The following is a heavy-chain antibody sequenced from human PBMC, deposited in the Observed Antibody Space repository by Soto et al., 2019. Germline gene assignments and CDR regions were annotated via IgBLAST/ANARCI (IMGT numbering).Heavy chain of an antibody. CDR2: IYYSGTT. Sequence: SETLSLTCTVFGGSISSSSYYWGWIRQSPGEGLEWIGSIYYSGTTYYNPSLKSRVTISVDTSKNEFSLKLSSVTAADTAVYYCARTTLDGSGYYYMDVWGKGTTVTVSS. J-gene: IGHJ6*03. D-gene: IGHD3-10*01. CDR3: ARTTLDGSGYYYMDV. V-gene: IGHV4-39*01. CDR1: GGSISSSSYY.